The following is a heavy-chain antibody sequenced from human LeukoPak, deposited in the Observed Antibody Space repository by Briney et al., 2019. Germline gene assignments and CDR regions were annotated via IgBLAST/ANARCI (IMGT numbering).Heavy chain of an antibody. V-gene: IGHV5-51*01. D-gene: IGHD2-2*01. CDR3: ARGARYSSSTSCYEGWFDY. CDR2: IYPGDSDT. CDR1: GYSFTSYW. Sequence: GESLKISCKGSGYSFTSYWIGWVRQMPGKGLEWMGIIYPGDSDTRYSPSFQGQVTISADKSISTAYLQRSSLKASDTAMYYCARGARYSSSTSCYEGWFDYWGQGTLVTVSS. J-gene: IGHJ4*02.